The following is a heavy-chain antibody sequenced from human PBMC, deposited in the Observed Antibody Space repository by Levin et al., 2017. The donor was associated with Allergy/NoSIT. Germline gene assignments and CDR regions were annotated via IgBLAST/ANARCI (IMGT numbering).Heavy chain of an antibody. CDR2: ISGNGGTT. CDR3: AREGLEGSPEFYYFYGLDA. J-gene: IGHJ6*04. V-gene: IGHV3-11*01. D-gene: IGHD1-14*01. Sequence: GGSLRLSCAASGFRFRDSYMAWIRQAPGKGLEWVADISGNGGTTYYAESVKGRFSISRDNTRNSLFLQMNSLRADDTAIYYCAREGLEGSPEFYYFYGLDAWGKGTTVTVSS. CDR1: GFRFRDSY.